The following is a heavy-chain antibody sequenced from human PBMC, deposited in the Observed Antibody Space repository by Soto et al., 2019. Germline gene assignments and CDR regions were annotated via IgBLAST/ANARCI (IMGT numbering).Heavy chain of an antibody. Sequence: SETLSLTCTVTGGSIRTTRYYWSWIRQHPGKGLEWIAYIYHSGSTYYNPSLKSRVAISVDTSSNHFSLSLSSVTAADTAVYFCARVTSDDRTTISGVVIGTMDVWGLGATVTVSS. CDR1: GGSIRTTRYY. J-gene: IGHJ6*02. V-gene: IGHV4-31*03. CDR3: ARVTSDDRTTISGVVIGTMDV. D-gene: IGHD3-3*01. CDR2: IYHSGST.